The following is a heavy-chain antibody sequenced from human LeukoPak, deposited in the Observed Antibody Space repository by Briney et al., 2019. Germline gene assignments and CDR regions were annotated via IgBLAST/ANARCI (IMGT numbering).Heavy chain of an antibody. J-gene: IGHJ4*02. CDR3: ARGLIAARPGYFDY. Sequence: ASVKVSCKASGYTFTGYYMHWVRQAPGQGLEWMGWINPNSGGTNYAQKFQGRVTMTRDTSISTAYMELSRLRSDDTAVYYCARGLIAARPGYFDYWGQRALVTVSS. V-gene: IGHV1-2*02. D-gene: IGHD6-6*01. CDR2: INPNSGGT. CDR1: GYTFTGYY.